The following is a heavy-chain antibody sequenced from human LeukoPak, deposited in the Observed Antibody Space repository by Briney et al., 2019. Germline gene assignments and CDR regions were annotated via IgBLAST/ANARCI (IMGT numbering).Heavy chain of an antibody. V-gene: IGHV1-69*05. CDR1: GGTFSSYA. D-gene: IGHD5-12*01. J-gene: IGHJ4*02. CDR2: IIPIFGTA. CDR3: ARSRGYSGYDLGDYSDY. Sequence: SVKVSCKASGGTFSSYAISWVRQAPGQGLEWMGRIIPIFGTANYAQKFQGRVTITTDESTSTAYMELSSLRSEDTAVYYCARSRGYSGYDLGDYSDYWGQGTLVTVSS.